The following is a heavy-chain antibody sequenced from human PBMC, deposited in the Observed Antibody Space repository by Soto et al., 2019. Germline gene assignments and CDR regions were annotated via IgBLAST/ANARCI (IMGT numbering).Heavy chain of an antibody. V-gene: IGHV1-46*01. Sequence: ASVKVSCKASGYTFTSYYMHWVRQAPGQGLEWMGIINPSGGSTSYAQKFQGRVTMTRDTSTSTVYMELSSLRSEDTAVYYCASDRFFKMAPVADGFDIWRRGKMVTVSS. CDR1: GYTFTSYY. D-gene: IGHD3-3*01. CDR2: INPSGGST. J-gene: IGHJ3*02. CDR3: ASDRFFKMAPVADGFDI.